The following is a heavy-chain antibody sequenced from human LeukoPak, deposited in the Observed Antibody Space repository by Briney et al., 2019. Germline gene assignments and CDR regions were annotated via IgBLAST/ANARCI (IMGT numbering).Heavy chain of an antibody. Sequence: ASVKVSCKASGYTFTGYYMHWVRQAPGQGLEWMGRINPNSGGTNYAQKFQGRVTMTRDTSISTAYMEQSRLRSDDTAVYYCARATPGIAVANYWGQGTLVTVSS. CDR2: INPNSGGT. J-gene: IGHJ4*02. CDR3: ARATPGIAVANY. D-gene: IGHD6-19*01. V-gene: IGHV1-2*06. CDR1: GYTFTGYY.